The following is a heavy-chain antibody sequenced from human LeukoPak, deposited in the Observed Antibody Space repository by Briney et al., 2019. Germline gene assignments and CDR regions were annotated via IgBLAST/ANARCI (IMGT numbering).Heavy chain of an antibody. D-gene: IGHD4-23*01. Sequence: GGSLRLSCAASGFSFSSYSMIWVRQAPGKALEWVSSISSASTYKAYTDSVKGRFAVSRDNARNSLFLQMDSLGVEDTAVYYCARDAFMDGGEDYWGQGTLVTVSS. CDR3: ARDAFMDGGEDY. CDR2: ISSASTYK. J-gene: IGHJ4*02. V-gene: IGHV3-21*01. CDR1: GFSFSSYS.